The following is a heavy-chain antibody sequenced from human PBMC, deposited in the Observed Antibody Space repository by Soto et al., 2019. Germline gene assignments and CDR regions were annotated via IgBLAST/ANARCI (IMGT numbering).Heavy chain of an antibody. D-gene: IGHD5-12*01. CDR1: GFTFSSYA. J-gene: IGHJ3*02. CDR2: ISGSGGST. Sequence: EVQLLESGGGLVQPGGSLRLSCAASGFTFSSYAMSWVRQAPGKGLEWVSAISGSGGSTYYADSVKGRFTISRDKSKNPLYLQMNSLRAEDTAVYYCARWKRRDGYKFWAYAFDIWGQGTMVTVSS. CDR3: ARWKRRDGYKFWAYAFDI. V-gene: IGHV3-23*01.